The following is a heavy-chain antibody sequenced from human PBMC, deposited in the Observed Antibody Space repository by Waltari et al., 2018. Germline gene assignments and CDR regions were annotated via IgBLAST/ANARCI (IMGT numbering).Heavy chain of an antibody. J-gene: IGHJ3*02. CDR3: ASLYSSGWYGAFDI. D-gene: IGHD6-19*01. CDR2: IYYSGST. Sequence: QVQLQESGPGLVKPSETLSLTCTVSGGSLSSYYWSWIRQPPGKGLEWIGYIYYSGSTNYNPSLKSRVTISVDTSKNQCSLKLSYVTAADTAVYYCASLYSSGWYGAFDIWGQGTMVTVSS. V-gene: IGHV4-59*08. CDR1: GGSLSSYY.